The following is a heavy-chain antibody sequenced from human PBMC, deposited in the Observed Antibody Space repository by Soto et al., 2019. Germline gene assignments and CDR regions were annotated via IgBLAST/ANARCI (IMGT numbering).Heavy chain of an antibody. J-gene: IGHJ4*02. CDR3: ARDGGYAGSPFEFDC. CDR2: MKQDGSEK. CDR1: GFTFSNYW. Sequence: EVQLVESGGGLVQPGGSLRLSCAASGFTFSNYWMSWVRQAPGKGLEWVANMKQDGSEKYYVDSVKGRFTISRDNAKNSLYLQMNSLRAEDTAVYYCARDGGYAGSPFEFDCWGQGTLVTVSS. D-gene: IGHD3-16*01. V-gene: IGHV3-7*01.